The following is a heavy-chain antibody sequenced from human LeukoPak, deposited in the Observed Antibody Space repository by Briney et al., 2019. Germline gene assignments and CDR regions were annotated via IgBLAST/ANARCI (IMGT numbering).Heavy chain of an antibody. D-gene: IGHD3-10*01. J-gene: IGHJ4*02. Sequence: AGGSLRLSCAAFSSYAMSWVRQAPGKGLEWVSGISGSGGSTYYTDSVKGRFTISRDNSKNTLYLQMNSLRAEDTAVYYCAATSGGLRFLDYWGQGTLVTVSS. CDR3: AATSGGLRFLDY. CDR2: ISGSGGST. CDR1: SSYA. V-gene: IGHV3-23*01.